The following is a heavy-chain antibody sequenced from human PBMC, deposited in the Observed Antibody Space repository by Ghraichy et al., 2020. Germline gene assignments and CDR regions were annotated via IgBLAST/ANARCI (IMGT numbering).Heavy chain of an antibody. J-gene: IGHJ5*02. D-gene: IGHD3-10*01. V-gene: IGHV1-46*01. CDR3: ARGGYYGSGSYNPLNWFDP. CDR1: GYTFTSYY. Sequence: ASVKVSCKASGYTFTSYYMHWVRQAPGQGLEWMGIVNPSGVTTNYAQKFQGRVTITRDTSTSTVFMELSSLRSEDTAVYYCARGGYYGSGSYNPLNWFDPWGQGTLVTVSS. CDR2: VNPSGVTT.